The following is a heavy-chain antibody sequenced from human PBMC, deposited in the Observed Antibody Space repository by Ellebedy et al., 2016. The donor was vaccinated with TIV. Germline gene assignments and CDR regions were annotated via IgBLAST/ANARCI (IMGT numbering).Heavy chain of an antibody. J-gene: IGHJ4*02. CDR1: GFPFDSYV. D-gene: IGHD5/OR15-5a*01. Sequence: PGGSLRLSCAASGFPFDSYVINWVRQAPGKGLEWVALISYDGGNKYFADSVQGRFTISRDNSQNTLYLLMNSLRGDDTAIYYCARALNHVDTVSTAPLDCWGQGTLVTVSS. CDR3: ARALNHVDTVSTAPLDC. V-gene: IGHV3-30*04. CDR2: ISYDGGNK.